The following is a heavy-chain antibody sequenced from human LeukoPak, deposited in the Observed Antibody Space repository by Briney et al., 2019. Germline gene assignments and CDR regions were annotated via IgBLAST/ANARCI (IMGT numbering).Heavy chain of an antibody. J-gene: IGHJ3*02. CDR2: IGSSSSYI. D-gene: IGHD3-22*01. V-gene: IGHV3-21*01. CDR3: ARDRDSSGYFRHDAFDI. Sequence: GGSLRLSCAASGFTFSSYSMNWVRQAPGKGLEWVSSIGSSSSYIYYADSVKGRFTISRDNAKNSLYLQMNSLRAEDTAVYYCARDRDSSGYFRHDAFDIWGQGTMVTVSS. CDR1: GFTFSSYS.